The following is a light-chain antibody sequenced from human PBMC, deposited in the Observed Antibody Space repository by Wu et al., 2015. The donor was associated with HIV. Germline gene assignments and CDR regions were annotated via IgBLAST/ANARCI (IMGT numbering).Light chain of an antibody. V-gene: IGKV1-5*03. CDR1: QSISSW. CDR3: QQYKTYSPT. CDR2: QAS. Sequence: DIQLTQSPSTLSASIGDRVIITCRASQSISSWLAWYHQKPGKAPKLLIYQASSLEKGVPPRFSGSGSETEFTLTISRLQPDDFATYYCQQYKTYSPTFGGGTKVEIK. J-gene: IGKJ4*01.